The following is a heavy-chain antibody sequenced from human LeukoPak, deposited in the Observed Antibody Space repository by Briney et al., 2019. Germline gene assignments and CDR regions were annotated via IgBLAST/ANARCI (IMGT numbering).Heavy chain of an antibody. J-gene: IGHJ4*02. CDR3: ARGGYSSGYPEDFDY. D-gene: IGHD3-22*01. CDR2: ISSSSSTI. Sequence: GGSLRLSCAASGFTFSSYSMNRVRQAPGKGLEWVSYISSSSSTIYYADSVKGRFTISRDNAKNSLYLQMNSLRDEDTAVYYCARGGYSSGYPEDFDYWGQGTLVTVSS. CDR1: GFTFSSYS. V-gene: IGHV3-48*02.